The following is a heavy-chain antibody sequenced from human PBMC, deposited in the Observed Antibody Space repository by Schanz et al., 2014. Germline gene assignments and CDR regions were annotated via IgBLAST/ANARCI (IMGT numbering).Heavy chain of an antibody. CDR2: ISANDYDT. CDR3: AKAPYADYGYFHY. V-gene: IGHV3-23*04. D-gene: IGHD4-17*01. CDR1: GFAFSSFA. J-gene: IGHJ4*02. Sequence: EVFLVESGGGLVQPGGSLRLSCAASGFAFSSFALSWVRQSPGKGLEWVSAISANDYDTYYAPSVKGRFTVSRDNSKNTVYLQMNSLRDEDTALYYCAKAPYADYGYFHYWGQGTLVTVSS.